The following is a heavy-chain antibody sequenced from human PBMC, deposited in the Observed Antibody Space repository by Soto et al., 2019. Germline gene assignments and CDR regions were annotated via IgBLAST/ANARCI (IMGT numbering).Heavy chain of an antibody. D-gene: IGHD1-26*01. CDR3: ARDTAVGLFDY. CDR2: INAGNGNT. CDR1: GYTFTSYA. V-gene: IGHV1-3*01. Sequence: ASVKVSCKASGYTFTSYAMHWVRHAPGQRLEWMGWINAGNGNTKYSQKFQGRVTITRDTSASTAYMELSSLRSEDTAEYYCARDTAVGLFDYWGQGPLVTVSS. J-gene: IGHJ4*02.